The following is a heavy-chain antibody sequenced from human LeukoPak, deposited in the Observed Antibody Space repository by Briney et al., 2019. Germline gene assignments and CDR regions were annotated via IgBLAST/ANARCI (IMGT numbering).Heavy chain of an antibody. CDR1: GYTFTGYY. CDR3: ARGGYDFVYYYYGMDV. J-gene: IGHJ6*02. V-gene: IGHV1-2*06. CDR2: INPNSGGT. D-gene: IGHD3-3*01. Sequence: ASVTVSCEASGYTFTGYYMHWVRQAPGQGLEWMGRINPNSGGTNYAQKFQGRVTMTRDTSISTAYMELSRLRSDDTAVYYCARGGYDFVYYYYGMDVWGQGTTVTVSS.